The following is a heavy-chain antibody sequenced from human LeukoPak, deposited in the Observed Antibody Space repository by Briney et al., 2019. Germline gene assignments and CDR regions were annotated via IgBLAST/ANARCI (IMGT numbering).Heavy chain of an antibody. V-gene: IGHV1-18*01. J-gene: IGHJ5*02. CDR3: ARDAIAAAGTSWLDP. CDR1: GYTFTSYG. D-gene: IGHD6-13*01. Sequence: ASVKVSCKASGYTFTSYGISWVRQAPGQGLEWMGWISAYNGNTNYAQKLQGRVTMTTDTSTSTAYMELRSLRSDDTAVYYCARDAIAAAGTSWLDPWGQGTLVTVSS. CDR2: ISAYNGNT.